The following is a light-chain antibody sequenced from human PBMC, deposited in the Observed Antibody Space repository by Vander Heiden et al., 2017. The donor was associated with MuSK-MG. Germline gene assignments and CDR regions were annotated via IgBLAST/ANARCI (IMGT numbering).Light chain of an antibody. CDR1: IAHSDYM. CDR3: ETWDSTTAV. Sequence: QPVLTQSSSPSASLRSSVNLTSTLNIAHSDYMITCHQQQPKKAPRFLMKVEGSGRYNKGNDIPDRFSGSGSGADRHLTIANLQFEDEADYYCETWDSTTAVFGGGTKLTVL. J-gene: IGLJ2*01. V-gene: IGLV4-60*02. CDR2: VEGSGRY.